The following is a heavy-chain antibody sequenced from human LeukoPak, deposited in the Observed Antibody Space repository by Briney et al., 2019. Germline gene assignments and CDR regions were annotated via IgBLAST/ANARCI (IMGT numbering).Heavy chain of an antibody. V-gene: IGHV1-69*06. J-gene: IGHJ4*02. CDR2: IIPIFGTA. CDR1: GGTFSSYA. CDR3: ARDLRGYDSSGYYLSPVY. Sequence: SAKVSCKASGGTFSSYAISWVRQAPGQGLEWMGGIIPIFGTANYAQKFQGRVTITADKSTSTAYMELSSLRSEDTAVYYCARDLRGYDSSGYYLSPVYWGQGTLVTVSS. D-gene: IGHD3-22*01.